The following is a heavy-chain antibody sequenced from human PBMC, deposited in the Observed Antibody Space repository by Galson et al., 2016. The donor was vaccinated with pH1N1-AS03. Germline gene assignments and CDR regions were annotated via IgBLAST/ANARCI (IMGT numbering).Heavy chain of an antibody. CDR1: GFTFSSYV. CDR3: ARRPPWESYYFDY. J-gene: IGHJ4*02. D-gene: IGHD3-16*01. Sequence: SLRLSCAASGFTFSSYVMNWVRQAPGKGLEWVSGISGSGGSTYYADFVKGRFTISRDNSRNTLYLQMNSLRAEDAAIYYCARRPPWESYYFDYWGQGTLVTVSS. V-gene: IGHV3-23*01. CDR2: ISGSGGST.